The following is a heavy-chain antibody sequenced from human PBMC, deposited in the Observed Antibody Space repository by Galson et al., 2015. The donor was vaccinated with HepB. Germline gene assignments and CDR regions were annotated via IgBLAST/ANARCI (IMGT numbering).Heavy chain of an antibody. CDR3: ARDRGSYSWDY. J-gene: IGHJ4*02. Sequence: SLRLSCAASGFTFSSYSMNWVRQAPGKGLEWVSYVSSSSSTIYYADSVKGRFTISRDNAKNSLYLQMNSLRAEDTAVYYCARDRGSYSWDYWVQGTLVTVSS. CDR2: VSSSSSTI. V-gene: IGHV3-48*01. CDR1: GFTFSSYS. D-gene: IGHD1-26*01.